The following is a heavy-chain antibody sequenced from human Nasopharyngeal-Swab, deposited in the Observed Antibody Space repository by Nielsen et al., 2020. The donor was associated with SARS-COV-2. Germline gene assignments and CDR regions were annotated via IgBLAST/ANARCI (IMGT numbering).Heavy chain of an antibody. Sequence: GESLKISCAASGFTFSSYGMHWVRQAPGKGLEWVAVISYDGSNKYYAGSVKGRFTISRDNSKNTLYLQMNSLGAEDTAVYYCAKLITMVRGDDYWGQGTLVTVSS. CDR2: ISYDGSNK. J-gene: IGHJ4*02. CDR1: GFTFSSYG. D-gene: IGHD3-10*01. CDR3: AKLITMVRGDDY. V-gene: IGHV3-30*18.